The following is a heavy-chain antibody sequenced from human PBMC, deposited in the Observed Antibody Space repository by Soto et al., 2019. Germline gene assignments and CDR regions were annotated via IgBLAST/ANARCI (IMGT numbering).Heavy chain of an antibody. Sequence: SETLSLTCAVYGGSFSGYYWSWIRQPPGKGLEWIGEINHSGSTNYNPSLKSRVTISVDTSKNQFSLKLSSVTAADTAVYYCARFPHYLAPLFGSGNWFDPWGQGTLVTVSS. D-gene: IGHD3-16*01. CDR1: GGSFSGYY. CDR2: INHSGST. V-gene: IGHV4-34*01. CDR3: ARFPHYLAPLFGSGNWFDP. J-gene: IGHJ5*02.